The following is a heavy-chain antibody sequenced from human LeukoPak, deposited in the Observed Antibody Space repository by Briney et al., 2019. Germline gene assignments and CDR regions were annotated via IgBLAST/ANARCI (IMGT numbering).Heavy chain of an antibody. CDR2: ISGSGAAT. V-gene: IGHV3-23*01. CDR3: AKDGVATITFDC. D-gene: IGHD5-12*01. Sequence: GGSLRLSCAASGFTFSSYAMSWVRQAPGKGLEWVSVISGSGAATYYADSVKGRFTISRDNSKNTLYLQMNSLRAEDTAVYYCAKDGVATITFDCWGQGTLVTVSS. J-gene: IGHJ4*02. CDR1: GFTFSSYA.